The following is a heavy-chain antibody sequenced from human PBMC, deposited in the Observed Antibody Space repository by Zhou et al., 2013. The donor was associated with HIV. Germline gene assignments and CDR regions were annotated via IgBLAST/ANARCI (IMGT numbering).Heavy chain of an antibody. D-gene: IGHD3-3*01. CDR2: IIPFVGTV. CDR1: GGTFTSHG. V-gene: IGHV1-69*11. J-gene: IGHJ4*02. CDR3: ARDPFRPQSVTSIVGPFDY. Sequence: QVQLEQSGAEVKKPGSSVRVSCKASGGTFTSHGFNWVRQAPGQGLQWMGKIIPFVGTVIYAEKFKGRVTITADEFTTTAYMDLGSLTSDDTAVYYCARDPFRPQSVTSIVGPFDYWGQGTLVTVSS.